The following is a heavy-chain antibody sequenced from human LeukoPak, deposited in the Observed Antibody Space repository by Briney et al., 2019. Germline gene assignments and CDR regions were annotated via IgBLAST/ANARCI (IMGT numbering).Heavy chain of an antibody. Sequence: GGSLRLSCAASGFTFSSYAMHWVRQAPGKGLEWVAVISYDGSNKYYADSVKGRFTISRDNSKNTLYLRMNSLRAEDTAVYYCARVGSSSWYVGFYYYYGMDVWGQGTTVTVSS. V-gene: IGHV3-30-3*01. J-gene: IGHJ6*02. CDR2: ISYDGSNK. CDR3: ARVGSSSWYVGFYYYYGMDV. D-gene: IGHD6-13*01. CDR1: GFTFSSYA.